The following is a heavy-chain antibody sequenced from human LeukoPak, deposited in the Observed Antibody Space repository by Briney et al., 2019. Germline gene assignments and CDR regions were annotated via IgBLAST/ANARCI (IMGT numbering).Heavy chain of an antibody. V-gene: IGHV4-59*08. CDR2: IYYSGST. J-gene: IGHJ4*02. Sequence: SETLSLTCTVSGGSISSYYWSWIRQPPGKGLEWIGYIYYSGSTNYNPSLKSRVTISVDTSKNQFSLKLSSVTAADTAVYYCARHRWLVPFDYWGQGTLVTVSS. CDR3: ARHRWLVPFDY. CDR1: GGSISSYY. D-gene: IGHD6-19*01.